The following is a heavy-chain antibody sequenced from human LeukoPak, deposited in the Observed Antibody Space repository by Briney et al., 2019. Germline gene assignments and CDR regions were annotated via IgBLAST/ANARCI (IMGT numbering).Heavy chain of an antibody. J-gene: IGHJ4*02. CDR2: IYYSGSI. V-gene: IGHV4-59*12. CDR3: ARGLWALYYFHS. CDR1: GGSISSYY. D-gene: IGHD2-21*01. Sequence: SEILSLTCTVSGGSISSYYWSWIRQPPGKGLEWIGYIYYSGSINYNPSLKSRVTMSVDTSKNQFSLKLSSVTAADTAVYYCARGLWALYYFHSWGQGTRVTVSS.